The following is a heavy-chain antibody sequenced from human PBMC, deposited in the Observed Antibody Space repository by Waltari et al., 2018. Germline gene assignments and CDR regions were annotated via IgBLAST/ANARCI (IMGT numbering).Heavy chain of an antibody. CDR2: INHSGRT. V-gene: IGHV4-34*01. CDR3: ARANTIFGVIRTWYYMDV. D-gene: IGHD3-3*01. CDR1: GGSFSGYY. J-gene: IGHJ6*03. Sequence: QVQLQQWGAGLLKPSETLSLTCVVSGGSFSGYYWSWIRQPPGKGLEWMWEINHSGRTNYTPSLKRRVTISIDTSKIQFSLKLRSVTVADTAVYYCARANTIFGVIRTWYYMDVWGKGTPVTVSS.